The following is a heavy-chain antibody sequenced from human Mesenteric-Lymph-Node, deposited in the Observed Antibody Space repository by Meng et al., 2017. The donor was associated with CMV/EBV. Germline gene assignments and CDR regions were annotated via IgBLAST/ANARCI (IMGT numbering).Heavy chain of an antibody. D-gene: IGHD6-13*01. J-gene: IGHJ4*02. CDR2: IYHSGST. CDR3: ARVYSSSWTIDY. V-gene: IGHV4-38-2*02. Sequence: SETLSLTCTVSGYSISSGYYWGWIRQPPGKGLEYIGRIYHSGSTYYNPSLKSRVTISVDTSKNQFSLKLNSVTAADTAVYYCARVYSSSWTIDYWGQGTLVTVSS. CDR1: GYSISSGYY.